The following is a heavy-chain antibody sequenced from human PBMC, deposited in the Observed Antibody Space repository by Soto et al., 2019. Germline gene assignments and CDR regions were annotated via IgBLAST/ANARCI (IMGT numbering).Heavy chain of an antibody. CDR3: AREGMGFGY. CDR2: VYSTGST. CDR1: VFTGSSYY. Sequence: RLSCAASVFTGSSYYMSWVRQAPGKGLEWVSVVYSTGSTYYADSVKGRFTISRDISKNMIYLQMDSLRAEDTAVYYCAREGMGFGYWGQGTLVTVSS. D-gene: IGHD1-26*01. V-gene: IGHV3-53*01. J-gene: IGHJ4*02.